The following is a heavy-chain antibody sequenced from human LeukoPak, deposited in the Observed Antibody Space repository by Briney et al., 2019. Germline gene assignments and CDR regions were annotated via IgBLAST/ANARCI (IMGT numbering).Heavy chain of an antibody. CDR2: IKPNSGGT. CDR1: GYTFTGHF. Sequence: ASVKVSCKASGYTFTGHFMYWVRQAPGQGLEWMGWIKPNSGGTNYAQKFQGRVTMTRDTSISTAYMELSRLRSDDTAVYYCARGPHGRIYDILTGFDYWGQGTLVTVSS. CDR3: ARGPHGRIYDILTGFDY. V-gene: IGHV1-2*02. D-gene: IGHD3-9*01. J-gene: IGHJ4*02.